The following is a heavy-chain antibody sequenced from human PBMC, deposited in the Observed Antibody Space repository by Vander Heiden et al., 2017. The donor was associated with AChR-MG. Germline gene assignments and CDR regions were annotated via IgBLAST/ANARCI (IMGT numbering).Heavy chain of an antibody. D-gene: IGHD4-4*01. CDR3: VRGFHNYIRGMDV. V-gene: IGHV4-59*01. CDR1: GGSMTAYY. J-gene: IGHJ6*02. Sequence: QVQLQESGPGLVKPSETLSLTCTLPGGSMTAYYWSWIRQTPGRGLEWIGFIYYNGDTRYDPSLKSRVTISIDTSRNQFSLSLRSVTAADSAVYYCVRGFHNYIRGMDVWGPGTTVSVSS. CDR2: IYYNGDT.